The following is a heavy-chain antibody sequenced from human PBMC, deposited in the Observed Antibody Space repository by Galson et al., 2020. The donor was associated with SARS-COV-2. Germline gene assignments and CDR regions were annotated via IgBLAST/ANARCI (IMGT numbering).Heavy chain of an antibody. J-gene: IGHJ4*02. Sequence: QLGESLKISCAASGLTFRNYGLHWVRPAPGKGLEWVAVTLSDGSNEYYADSVKGRFTISRDNSKNTLYLQMNSLRAEDTAIYYCAKLQGLFDYWGQGTLVTVSS. D-gene: IGHD1-1*01. CDR2: TLSDGSNE. CDR1: GLTFRNYG. CDR3: AKLQGLFDY. V-gene: IGHV3-30*18.